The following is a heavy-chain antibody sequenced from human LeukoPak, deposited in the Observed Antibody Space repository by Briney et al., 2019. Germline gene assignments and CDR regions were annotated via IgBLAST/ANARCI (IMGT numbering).Heavy chain of an antibody. Sequence: GGSLRLSCAASGFTFSSYSMNWVRQAPGKGREWVSSISSSSSYIYYADSVKGRFTISRDNAKNSLYLQMNSLRAEDTAVYYCARLGGIVVVPAAMFDYWGQGILVTVSS. CDR1: GFTFSSYS. V-gene: IGHV3-21*01. CDR2: ISSSSSYI. D-gene: IGHD2-2*01. J-gene: IGHJ4*02. CDR3: ARLGGIVVVPAAMFDY.